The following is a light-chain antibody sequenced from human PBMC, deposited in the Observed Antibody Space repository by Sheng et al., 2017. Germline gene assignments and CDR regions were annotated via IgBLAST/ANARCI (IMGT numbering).Light chain of an antibody. J-gene: IGLJ2*01. V-gene: IGLV3-21*02. Sequence: SYIMTQPPSVSVAPGQTARITXGGNNIGDKSVHWYQQKPGQAPVLVVYDDSDRPSGIPERFSGSNSGNTAPWPSARVEAGDEADYYCQVWDSGSHHVVFGGRDPANRP. CDR3: QVWDSGSHHVV. CDR1: NIGDKS. CDR2: DDS.